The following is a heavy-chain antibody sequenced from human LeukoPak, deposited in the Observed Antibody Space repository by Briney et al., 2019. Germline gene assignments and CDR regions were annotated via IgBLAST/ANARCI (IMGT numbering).Heavy chain of an antibody. CDR1: GFTFSSYS. D-gene: IGHD3-3*01. CDR2: ISSSSNTI. CDR3: AREGYYDFWSGYWHYYYYMDV. V-gene: IGHV3-48*01. J-gene: IGHJ6*03. Sequence: GGSLRLSCAASGFTFSSYSMNWVRQAPGKGLEWASYISSSSNTIYYADSVKGRFTISRDNAKNSLYLQMNSLGAEDTAVYYCAREGYYDFWSGYWHYYYYMDVWGKGTTVTVSS.